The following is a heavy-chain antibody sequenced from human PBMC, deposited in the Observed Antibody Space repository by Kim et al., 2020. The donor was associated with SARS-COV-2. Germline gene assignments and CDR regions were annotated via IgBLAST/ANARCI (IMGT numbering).Heavy chain of an antibody. CDR1: GGSISSYY. Sequence: SETLSITCTVSGGSISSYYWSWIRQPPGKGLEWIGYIYYSGSTNYNPSLKSRVTISVDTSKNQFSLKLSSVTAADTAVYYCARGGVHARAVDYYYYGMDVWCQGTTVTFSS. CDR3: ARGGVHARAVDYYYYGMDV. CDR2: IYYSGST. D-gene: IGHD1-1*01. J-gene: IGHJ6*02. V-gene: IGHV4-59*13.